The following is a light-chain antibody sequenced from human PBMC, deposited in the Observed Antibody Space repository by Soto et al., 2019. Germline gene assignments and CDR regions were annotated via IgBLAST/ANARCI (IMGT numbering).Light chain of an antibody. V-gene: IGKV1-27*01. Sequence: DIQMTQSPSSLSASVGDRVTITCRASQGMSNYLAWYQQKPGKVPKLLIYAASTLQSGVPSRFSGSGSGTDFTLTISCLQPEDVATYYCHKYNSAPYTFGQGTKLEIK. CDR1: QGMSNY. CDR2: AAS. J-gene: IGKJ2*01. CDR3: HKYNSAPYT.